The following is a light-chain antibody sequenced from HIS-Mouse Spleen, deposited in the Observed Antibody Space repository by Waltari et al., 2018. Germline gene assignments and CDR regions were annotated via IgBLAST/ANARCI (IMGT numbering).Light chain of an antibody. Sequence: SYELTQPPSVSVSPGQTARSTCSGAALPKKEAYWYQQKSGQAPVLVLYEDSKRPSGIPERFSGSSSGTMATLTISGAQVEDEADYYCYSTDSSGNHRVFGGGTKLTVL. CDR2: EDS. CDR3: YSTDSSGNHRV. J-gene: IGLJ2*01. V-gene: IGLV3-10*01. CDR1: ALPKKE.